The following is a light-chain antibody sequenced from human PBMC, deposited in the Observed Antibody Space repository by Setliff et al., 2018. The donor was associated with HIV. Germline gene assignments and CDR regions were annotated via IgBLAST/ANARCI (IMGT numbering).Light chain of an antibody. V-gene: IGLV3-21*04. CDR1: NIGSKS. Sequence: SYELTQPPSVSVAPGKTARITCGGNNIGSKSVHWYQQKPGQAPVLVISYDSDRPSGIPERFSGSKSGNTATLTISRVEAGDEADYYCQVWDSSSDHSYVFGTGTKV. CDR3: QVWDSSSDHSYV. CDR2: YDS. J-gene: IGLJ1*01.